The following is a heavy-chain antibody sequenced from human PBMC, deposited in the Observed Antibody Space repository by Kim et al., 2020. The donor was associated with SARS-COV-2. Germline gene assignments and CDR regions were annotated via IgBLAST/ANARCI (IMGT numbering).Heavy chain of an antibody. CDR3: ARSGEQQLSADYYYGMDV. V-gene: IGHV4-4*02. J-gene: IGHJ6*02. D-gene: IGHD6-13*01. CDR2: IYHSGST. Sequence: SETLSLTCGVSGGSISSRNWWSWVRQPPGKGLEWIGEIYHSGSTNYKPSLKSRVTISVDKSKNQFSLKLSSVTAADTAVYYCARSGEQQLSADYYYGMDVWGQETTVTVSS. CDR1: GGSISSRNW.